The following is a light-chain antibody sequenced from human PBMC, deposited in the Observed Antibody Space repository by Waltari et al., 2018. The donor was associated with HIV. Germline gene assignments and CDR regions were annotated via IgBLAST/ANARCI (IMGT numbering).Light chain of an antibody. CDR2: ATS. CDR1: QTFNTY. CDR3: QQSHTNPRT. J-gene: IGKJ4*02. Sequence: DIQLTQSPSSLSASVGDRVSITCRASQTFNTYLNWYQQIPGKAPKLLIYATSTLQSGVPLRFSGSGPGTDFTLTISSLQPEDFATYYCQQSHTNPRTFGRGTKVEVK. V-gene: IGKV1-39*01.